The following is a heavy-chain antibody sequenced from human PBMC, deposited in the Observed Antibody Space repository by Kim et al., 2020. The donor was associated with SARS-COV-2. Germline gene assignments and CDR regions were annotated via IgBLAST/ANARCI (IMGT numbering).Heavy chain of an antibody. CDR1: GFTFSSYS. D-gene: IGHD3-22*01. J-gene: IGHJ5*02. Sequence: GGSLRLSCAASGFTFSSYSMNWVRQAPGKGLEWVSSISSSSSYIYYADSVKGRFTISRDNAKSSLYLQMNSLRAEDTAVSYCARDPNHYDSSGRHSPFDPWGQGTLVTVSS. CDR2: ISSSSSYI. CDR3: ARDPNHYDSSGRHSPFDP. V-gene: IGHV3-21*01.